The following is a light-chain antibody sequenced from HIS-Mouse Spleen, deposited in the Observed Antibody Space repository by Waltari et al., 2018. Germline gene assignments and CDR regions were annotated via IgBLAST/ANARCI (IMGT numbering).Light chain of an antibody. Sequence: QSVLTPPPSASGTPGQRATIPCSGSTSHIGSNPVSSYQQPPATAPHRLIYSNIQRPSGVPDRFSGSKSGTSASLAISGLQSEDEADYYCAAWDDSLNGVVFGGGTKLTVL. J-gene: IGLJ2*01. CDR2: SNI. CDR3: AAWDDSLNGVV. CDR1: TSHIGSNP. V-gene: IGLV1-44*01.